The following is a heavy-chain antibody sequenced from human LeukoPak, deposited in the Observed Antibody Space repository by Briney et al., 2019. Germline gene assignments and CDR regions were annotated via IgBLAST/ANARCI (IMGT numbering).Heavy chain of an antibody. V-gene: IGHV3-11*04. J-gene: IGHJ5*02. CDR3: ARGKRYSSSWFYNRFDP. D-gene: IGHD6-13*01. CDR2: ISSSGSTI. CDR1: GFTFSDYY. Sequence: GGSLRLSCAASGFTFSDYYMSWIRQAPGKGLEWVSYISSSGSTIYYADSVKGRFTISRDNAKNSLYLQMNSLRAGDTAVYYCARGKRYSSSWFYNRFDPWGQGTLVTVSS.